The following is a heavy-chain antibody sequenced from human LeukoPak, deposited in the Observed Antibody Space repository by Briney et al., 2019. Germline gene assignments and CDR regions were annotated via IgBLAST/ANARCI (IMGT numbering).Heavy chain of an antibody. V-gene: IGHV4-39*01. J-gene: IGHJ6*03. CDR3: ASRYYSYYYMDV. CDR1: GVSISSMSYD. Sequence: PSETLSLTCNVSGVSISSMSYDWGWVRQPGGKGLEWIGSNYYSGSTDYSPSLKSRVTISVDTSKNQFSLKLTSMTAADTAVYYCASRYYSYYYMDVWGKGTTVIVSS. CDR2: NYYSGST.